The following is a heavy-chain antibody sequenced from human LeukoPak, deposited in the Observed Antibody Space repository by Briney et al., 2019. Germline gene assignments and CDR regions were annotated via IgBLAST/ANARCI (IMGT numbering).Heavy chain of an antibody. Sequence: GGSLRLSCAASGFTFSSYEMNWVRQAPGKGLEWVSYISGSGSTIYYADSVKGRFTISRDNAKNSLYLQMNSLRAEDTAVYYCARDPGYSRGTGFDYWGQGTLVTVSS. CDR3: ARDPGYSRGTGFDY. V-gene: IGHV3-48*03. D-gene: IGHD6-13*01. CDR1: GFTFSSYE. J-gene: IGHJ4*02. CDR2: ISGSGSTI.